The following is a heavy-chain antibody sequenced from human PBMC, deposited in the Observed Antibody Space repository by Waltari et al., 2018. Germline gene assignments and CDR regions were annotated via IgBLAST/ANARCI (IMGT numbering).Heavy chain of an antibody. CDR1: GGSISSYY. V-gene: IGHV4-59*01. J-gene: IGHJ6*02. D-gene: IGHD3-10*01. CDR2: IYYSVST. CDR3: ARGIGELPVYYYYYGMDV. Sequence: QVQLQESGPGLVKPSETLSLTCTVSGGSISSYYWSWIRQPPGKGLEWIGYIYYSVSTNDNPYLKSRVNISVDTSKNQFSLKLSSVTAADTAVYYCARGIGELPVYYYYYGMDVWGQGTTVTVSS.